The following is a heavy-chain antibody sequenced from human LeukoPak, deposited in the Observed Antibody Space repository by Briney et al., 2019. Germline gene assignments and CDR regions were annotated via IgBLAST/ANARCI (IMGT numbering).Heavy chain of an antibody. CDR2: ISSSGSYT. CDR3: ARAPHYSNYGPYYYGMDV. CDR1: GFTFSDYY. V-gene: IGHV3-11*06. J-gene: IGHJ6*02. D-gene: IGHD4-11*01. Sequence: PGGSLRLSCAASGFTFSDYYMSWIRQAPGKGLEWVSYISSSGSYTNYADSVKGRFTISRDNAKNSLYLQMNSLRAEDTAVYYCARAPHYSNYGPYYYGMDVWGQGTTVTVSS.